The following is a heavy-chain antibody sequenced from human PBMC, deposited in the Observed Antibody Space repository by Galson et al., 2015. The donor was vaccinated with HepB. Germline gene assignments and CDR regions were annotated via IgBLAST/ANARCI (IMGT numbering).Heavy chain of an antibody. CDR3: ARAYCSGGSCYAVYYYGMDV. J-gene: IGHJ6*02. V-gene: IGHV3-30-3*01. D-gene: IGHD2-15*01. CDR2: ISYDGSNK. CDR1: GFTFSSYA. Sequence: SLRLSCAASGFTFSSYAMHWVRQAPGKGLEWVAVISYDGSNKYYADSVKGRFTISRDNSKNTLYLQMNSLRAEDTAVYYCARAYCSGGSCYAVYYYGMDVWGQGTTVTVSS.